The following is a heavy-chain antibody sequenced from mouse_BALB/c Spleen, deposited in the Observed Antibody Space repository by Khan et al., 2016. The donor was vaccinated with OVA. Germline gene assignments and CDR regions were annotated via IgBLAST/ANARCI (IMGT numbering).Heavy chain of an antibody. Sequence: QVQLQQSGAELVKPGASVKLSCKASGYTFSSYYMYWVKQRPGQGLEWIGEINPNNGGTNSNEKFKSKAALTVAKSSTTAYMQLSSLTSEESAVYYCTRSRYGSFAYWGQGTLVTVST. CDR3: TRSRYGSFAY. V-gene: IGHV1S81*02. D-gene: IGHD2-2*01. CDR2: INPNNGGT. J-gene: IGHJ3*01. CDR1: GYTFSSYY.